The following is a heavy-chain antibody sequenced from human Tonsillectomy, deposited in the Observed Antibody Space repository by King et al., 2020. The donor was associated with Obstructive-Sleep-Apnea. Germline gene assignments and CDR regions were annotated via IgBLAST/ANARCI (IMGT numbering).Heavy chain of an antibody. CDR1: GYSFTNYW. J-gene: IGHJ5*02. CDR2: IYPGDSDT. Sequence: VQLVQSGAEVKKPGESLKISCKGSGYSFTNYWIGWVRQMPGKGLEWMGIIYPGDSDTRYSPSFQGQVTISADKSITTAYLQWSSLKASDTAMYFCALSYGSGVVPCCGVVSWGQGTLVTVSS. V-gene: IGHV5-51*01. D-gene: IGHD3-10*01. CDR3: ALSYGSGVVPCCGVVS.